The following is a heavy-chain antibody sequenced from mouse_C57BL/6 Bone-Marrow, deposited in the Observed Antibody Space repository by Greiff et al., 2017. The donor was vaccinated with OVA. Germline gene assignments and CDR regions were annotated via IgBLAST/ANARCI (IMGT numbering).Heavy chain of an antibody. CDR1: GYAFSSSW. D-gene: IGHD2-2*01. CDR3: ARQGYGYDPFYYYAMDY. J-gene: IGHJ4*01. Sequence: QVQLQQSGPELVKPGASVKISCKASGYAFSSSWMNWVKQRPGKGLEWIGRIYPGDGDTNYNGKFKGKATLTADKSSSTAYMQLSSLTSEDSAVYFCARQGYGYDPFYYYAMDYWGQGTSVTVSS. CDR2: IYPGDGDT. V-gene: IGHV1-82*01.